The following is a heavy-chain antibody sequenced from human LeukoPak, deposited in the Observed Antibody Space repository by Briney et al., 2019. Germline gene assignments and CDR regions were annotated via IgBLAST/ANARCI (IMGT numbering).Heavy chain of an antibody. CDR2: INHSGST. J-gene: IGHJ4*02. CDR1: GGSFSGYY. CDR3: ARGVRCSGGSCLQIDY. Sequence: PSETLSLTCAVYGGSFSGYYWSWIRQPPGKGLEWIGEINHSGSTNYNPSLKSRVTISVDTSKNQFSLKLSSVTAADTAVYYCARGVRCSGGSCLQIDYWGQGTLVTVSS. D-gene: IGHD2-15*01. V-gene: IGHV4-34*01.